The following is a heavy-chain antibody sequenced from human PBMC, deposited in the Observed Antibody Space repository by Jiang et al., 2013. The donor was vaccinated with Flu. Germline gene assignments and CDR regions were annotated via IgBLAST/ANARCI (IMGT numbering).Heavy chain of an antibody. D-gene: IGHD2-2*02. CDR1: GFTLSSYE. V-gene: IGHV3-48*03. J-gene: IGHJ5*02. CDR3: ARHCSSTSCYIGGS. CDR2: ISSSGSTI. Sequence: RLSCAASGFTLSSYEMNWVRQAPGKGLEWVSYISSSGSTIYYADSVKGRFTISRDNAKNSLYLQMNSLRAEDTAVYYCARHCSSTSCYIGGSWGQGTLVTVSS.